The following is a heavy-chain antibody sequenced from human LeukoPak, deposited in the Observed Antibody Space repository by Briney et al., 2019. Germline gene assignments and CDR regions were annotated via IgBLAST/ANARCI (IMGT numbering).Heavy chain of an antibody. CDR2: TIPIFGTA. D-gene: IGHD4-17*01. J-gene: IGHJ3*02. V-gene: IGHV1-69*13. CDR3: ARDLTPTYGEDAFDI. CDR1: GGTFSSYA. Sequence: GASVKVSCKASGGTFSSYAISWVRQAPGQGLEWMGGTIPIFGTANYAQKFQGRVTITADESTSTAYMELSSLRSEDTAVYYCARDLTPTYGEDAFDIWGQGTMVTVSS.